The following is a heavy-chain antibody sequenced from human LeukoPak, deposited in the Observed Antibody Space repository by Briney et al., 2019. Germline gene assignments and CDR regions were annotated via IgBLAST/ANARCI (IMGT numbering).Heavy chain of an antibody. D-gene: IGHD3-10*01. CDR2: ISSSGSTI. J-gene: IGHJ5*02. CDR1: GFTFSSYS. Sequence: GGSLRLSCAASGFTFSSYSMNWVRQAPGKGLEWVSYISSSGSTIYYADSVKGRFTISRDNAKNSLYLQMNSLRAEDTAVYYCVTTMIRGVINEWFDPWGQGTLVTVSS. V-gene: IGHV3-48*04. CDR3: VTTMIRGVINEWFDP.